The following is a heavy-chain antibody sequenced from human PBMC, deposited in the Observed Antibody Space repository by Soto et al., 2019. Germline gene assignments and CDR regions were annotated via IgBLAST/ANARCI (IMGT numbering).Heavy chain of an antibody. V-gene: IGHV3-21*01. CDR2: ISSSGSYI. J-gene: IGHJ4*02. CDR3: AGDGNGHTGRHFDY. CDR1: GFTFSSYS. Sequence: EVQLVESGGGLVKPGGSLRLSCEASGFTFSSYSINWVRQAPGKGLEWVSSISSSGSYIYYADSVKGRFTVSRDNAKNSLYLQMSSLSAEDPAVYFCAGDGNGHTGRHFDYWGQGTLVTVSS. D-gene: IGHD2-8*01.